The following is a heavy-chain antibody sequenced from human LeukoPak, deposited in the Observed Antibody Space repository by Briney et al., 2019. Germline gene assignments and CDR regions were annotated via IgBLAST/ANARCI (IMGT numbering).Heavy chain of an antibody. CDR2: IKEDGSEI. CDR1: GFTFSRYW. Sequence: GGSLRLSCGASGFTFSRYWMTWVRQAPGKGLEWVANIKEDGSEINYVDSVKGRFTISRDNAKNSLYLQMNSLRAEDTAVYYCAELGITMIGGVWGKGTTVTISS. D-gene: IGHD3-10*02. J-gene: IGHJ6*04. CDR3: AELGITMIGGV. V-gene: IGHV3-7*01.